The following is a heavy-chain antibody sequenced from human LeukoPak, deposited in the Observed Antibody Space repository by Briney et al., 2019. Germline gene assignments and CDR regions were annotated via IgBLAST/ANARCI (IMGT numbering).Heavy chain of an antibody. Sequence: SETLSLTCTVSGGSISSSSYYWGWIRQPPGKGLEWIGSIYYSGSTYYNPSLKSRVTMSVDTSKNQFSLKLSSVTAADTAVYYCARGDPDYLDYWGQGTLVTVSS. CDR3: ARGDPDYLDY. CDR1: GGSISSSSYY. CDR2: IYYSGST. V-gene: IGHV4-39*07. J-gene: IGHJ4*02.